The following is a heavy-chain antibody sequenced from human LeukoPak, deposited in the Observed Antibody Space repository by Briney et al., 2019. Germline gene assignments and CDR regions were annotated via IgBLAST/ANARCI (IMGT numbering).Heavy chain of an antibody. CDR2: IYYSGST. CDR1: GGSISSYY. V-gene: IGHV4-59*01. J-gene: IGHJ6*02. Sequence: SETLSLTCTVSGGSISSYYWSWIRQPPGKGLEWIGYIYYSGSTNYNPSLKSRVTISVDTPKNQFSLKLSSVTAADTAVYYCARAMTKAYYYGMDVWGQGTTVTVSS. D-gene: IGHD3-22*01. CDR3: ARAMTKAYYYGMDV.